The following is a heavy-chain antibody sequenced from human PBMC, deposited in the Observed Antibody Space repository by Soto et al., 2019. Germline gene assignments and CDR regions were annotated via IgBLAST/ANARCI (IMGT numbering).Heavy chain of an antibody. CDR1: GGSISSSSYY. J-gene: IGHJ5*02. Sequence: SETLSLTCTVSGGSISSSSYYWGWIRQPPGKGLEWIGSIYYSGSTYYNPSLKSRVTISVDTSKNQFSLKLSSVTAADTAVYYCARHGVAVADCWFDPWGQGTLVTVSS. CDR2: IYYSGST. CDR3: ARHGVAVADCWFDP. V-gene: IGHV4-39*01. D-gene: IGHD6-19*01.